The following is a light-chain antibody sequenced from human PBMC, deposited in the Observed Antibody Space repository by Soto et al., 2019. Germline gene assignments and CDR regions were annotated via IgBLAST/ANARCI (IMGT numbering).Light chain of an antibody. Sequence: QCVLTQPPSSSGSPGQAVTISCTGTISDVGGYNYVSWYQQHPGKAPKLMIYEVSKRPSGVPDRFSGSKSGNTASLTVSGLQAEDEADYYCSSYAGSNNFVFGTGTKVTVL. CDR1: ISDVGGYNY. V-gene: IGLV2-8*01. CDR2: EVS. CDR3: SSYAGSNNFV. J-gene: IGLJ1*01.